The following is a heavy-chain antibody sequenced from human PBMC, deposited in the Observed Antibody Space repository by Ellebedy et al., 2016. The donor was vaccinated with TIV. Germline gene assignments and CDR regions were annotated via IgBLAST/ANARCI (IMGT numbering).Heavy chain of an antibody. J-gene: IGHJ6*02. CDR2: IYYSGST. Sequence: SETLSLXCTVSGYSISSGYYWGWIRQPPGKGLEWIGSIYYSGSTYYNPSLKSRVTISVDTSKNQFSLKLSSVTAADTAVYYCARNSGSYYGMDVWGQGTTVTVSS. D-gene: IGHD1-7*01. CDR1: GYSISSGYY. CDR3: ARNSGSYYGMDV. V-gene: IGHV4-38-2*02.